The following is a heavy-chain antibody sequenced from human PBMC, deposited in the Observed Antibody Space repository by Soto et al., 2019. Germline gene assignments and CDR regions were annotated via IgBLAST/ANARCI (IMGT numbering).Heavy chain of an antibody. CDR1: GFTFSSYA. J-gene: IGHJ4*02. CDR2: ISGSGGST. Sequence: EVQLLESGGGLVQPGGSLRLSCVASGFTFSSYAMSWVRQAPGKGLEWVSAISGSGGSTYYADSVKGRFTISRDNSKNTLYLQMNSLRAEDTAVYYCAKEGGYCSSTSCYGRVYYWGQGTLVTVSS. D-gene: IGHD2-2*03. CDR3: AKEGGYCSSTSCYGRVYY. V-gene: IGHV3-23*01.